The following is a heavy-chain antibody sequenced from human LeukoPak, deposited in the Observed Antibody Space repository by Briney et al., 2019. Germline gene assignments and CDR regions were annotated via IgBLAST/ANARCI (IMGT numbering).Heavy chain of an antibody. D-gene: IGHD3-22*01. CDR2: ISWDSYSI. J-gene: IGHJ4*02. Sequence: PGRSLRLSCAASGFTFDDYAMHWVRQAPGKGLEWVSGISWDSYSIGYADSVKGRFTISRDNAKNSLYLQMNSLRAEDTAVYYCARDQDKGYYYDSSGYYGGDYWGQGTLVTVSS. CDR1: GFTFDDYA. V-gene: IGHV3-9*01. CDR3: ARDQDKGYYYDSSGYYGGDY.